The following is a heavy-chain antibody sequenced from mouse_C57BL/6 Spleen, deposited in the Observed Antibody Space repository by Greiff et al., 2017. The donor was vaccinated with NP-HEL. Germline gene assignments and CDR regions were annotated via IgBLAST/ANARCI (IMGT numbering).Heavy chain of an antibody. V-gene: IGHV1-18*01. Sequence: EVKLVESGPELVKPGASVKIPCKASGYTFTDYNMDWVKQSHGKSLEWIGDINPNNGGTIYNQKFKGKATLTVDKSSSTAYMELRSLTSEDTAVYYCASHSGYVGAMDYWGQGTSVTVSS. CDR1: GYTFTDYN. J-gene: IGHJ4*01. CDR3: ASHSGYVGAMDY. D-gene: IGHD3-2*02. CDR2: INPNNGGT.